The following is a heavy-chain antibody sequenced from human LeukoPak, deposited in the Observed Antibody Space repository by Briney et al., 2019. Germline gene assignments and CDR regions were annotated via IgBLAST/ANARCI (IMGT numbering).Heavy chain of an antibody. V-gene: IGHV3-23*01. Sequence: PPGGSLRLSCAASGFTFSSYAMSWVRQAPGKGLEWVSAISGSGGSTYYADSVKGRFTISRDNAKNSLYLQMNSLRAEDTAVYYCARPLDQNSGYDEAYGMDVWGQGTTVTVSS. CDR1: GFTFSSYA. D-gene: IGHD5-12*01. CDR2: ISGSGGST. J-gene: IGHJ6*02. CDR3: ARPLDQNSGYDEAYGMDV.